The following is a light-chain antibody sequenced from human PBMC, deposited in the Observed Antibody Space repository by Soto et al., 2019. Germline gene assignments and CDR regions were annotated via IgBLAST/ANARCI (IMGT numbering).Light chain of an antibody. J-gene: IGKJ4*01. Sequence: EIVLTQSPATLSLSPGERATLSCRASQSISSHLAWYQQKPGQAPRLVMYDASNRATGIPARFSGSGSGTDFTLTISSLEPEDFAVYYCPQRVNWPLTFGGGTKVEIK. V-gene: IGKV3-11*01. CDR1: QSISSH. CDR3: PQRVNWPLT. CDR2: DAS.